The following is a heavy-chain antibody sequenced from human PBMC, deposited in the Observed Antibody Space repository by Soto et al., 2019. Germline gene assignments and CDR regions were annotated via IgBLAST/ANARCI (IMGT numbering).Heavy chain of an antibody. D-gene: IGHD3-16*02. CDR1: GYTFTSYG. CDR3: ATGEGVYDYVWGSYRDNGVYFQH. Sequence: QVQLVQSGAEVKKPGASVKVSCKASGYTFTSYGISWVRQAPGQGLEWMGWISAYNGNTNYAQKLQGRVTMTTDTSMSTAYMELRSLRSDDTAVYYCATGEGVYDYVWGSYRDNGVYFQHWGQGTLVTVSS. V-gene: IGHV1-18*01. J-gene: IGHJ1*01. CDR2: ISAYNGNT.